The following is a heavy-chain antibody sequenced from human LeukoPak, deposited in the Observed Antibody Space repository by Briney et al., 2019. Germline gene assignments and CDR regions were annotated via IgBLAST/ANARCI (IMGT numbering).Heavy chain of an antibody. Sequence: SVKVSCKASGGTFSSYAISWVRQAPGQGLEWMGGIIPIFGTANYAQKFQGRVTITADESTSTAYMELSSLRSEDTAVYYCARACSGGSCYDNYYYGMDVWGQGTTVTVSS. CDR3: ARACSGGSCYDNYYYGMDV. CDR2: IIPIFGTA. V-gene: IGHV1-69*13. D-gene: IGHD2-15*01. CDR1: GGTFSSYA. J-gene: IGHJ6*02.